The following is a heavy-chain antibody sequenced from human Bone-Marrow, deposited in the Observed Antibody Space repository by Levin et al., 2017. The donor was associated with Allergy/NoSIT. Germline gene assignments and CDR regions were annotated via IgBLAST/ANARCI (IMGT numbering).Heavy chain of an antibody. CDR3: ARVASSMQPGASLDY. CDR2: IHYDGST. CDR1: GGSISSSGYY. D-gene: IGHD2-2*01. Sequence: KASETLSLICTVSGGSISSSGYYWGWVRQPPGKGLEWIGSIHYDGSTSYNPSLKSRVTISEDTSKNQFSLNLSSVTAADTAVYYCARVASSMQPGASLDYWGQGTLVIVSS. J-gene: IGHJ4*02. V-gene: IGHV4-39*01.